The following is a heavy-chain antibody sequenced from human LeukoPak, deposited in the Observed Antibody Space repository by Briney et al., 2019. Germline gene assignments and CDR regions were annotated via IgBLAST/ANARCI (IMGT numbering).Heavy chain of an antibody. CDR1: GYTFANYA. D-gene: IGHD5-18*01. CDR3: ARGLNRYSYGYFDY. V-gene: IGHV1-18*01. Sequence: ASVKVSCKASGYTFANYAISWVRQAPGHGLEWMGWVSTYNGDAKYAQSVQGRVTITADESTSTAYMELSSLRSEDTAVYYCARGLNRYSYGYFDYWGQGTLVTVSS. CDR2: VSTYNGDA. J-gene: IGHJ4*02.